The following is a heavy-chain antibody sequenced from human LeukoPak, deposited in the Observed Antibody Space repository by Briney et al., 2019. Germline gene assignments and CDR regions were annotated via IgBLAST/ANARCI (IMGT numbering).Heavy chain of an antibody. J-gene: IGHJ6*02. CDR1: GFTFSNAW. CDR2: IKSKTDGGTT. V-gene: IGHV3-15*07. Sequence: GGSLRLSCAASGFTFSNAWMNWVRQALGKGLEWVGRIKSKTDGGTTDYAAPVKGRFTISRDDSKNTLYLQMNSLKTEDTAVYYCTTDQGQLWSRNYYYYGMDVWGQGTTVTVSS. CDR3: TTDQGQLWSRNYYYYGMDV. D-gene: IGHD5-18*01.